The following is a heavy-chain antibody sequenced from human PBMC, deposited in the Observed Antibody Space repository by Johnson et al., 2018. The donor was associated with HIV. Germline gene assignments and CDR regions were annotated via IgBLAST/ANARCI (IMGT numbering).Heavy chain of an antibody. V-gene: IGHV3-30*02. CDR3: ARARWEEPIRGAFDI. CDR1: GFTFSSYG. Sequence: QVQLVESGGGLVQPGGSLRLSCAASGFTFSSYGMHWVRQAPGKGLEWVAFIRYDGSNKDYADSVKGRFTISRDNSKNTLYLQMNSLRAEDMAVYSCARARWEEPIRGAFDIWGQGTMVTVSS. D-gene: IGHD1-14*01. J-gene: IGHJ3*02. CDR2: IRYDGSNK.